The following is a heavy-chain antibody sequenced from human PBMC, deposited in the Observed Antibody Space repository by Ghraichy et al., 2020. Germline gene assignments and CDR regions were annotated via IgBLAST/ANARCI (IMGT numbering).Heavy chain of an antibody. V-gene: IGHV4-61*02. CDR2: IYTSGST. J-gene: IGHJ4*02. D-gene: IGHD2-15*01. Sequence: SETLSLTCTVSGGSISSGSYYWSWIRQPAGKGLEWIGRIYTSGSTNYNPSLKSRVTISVDTSKNQFSLKLSSVTAADTAVYYCARLYCSGGSCYQDYWGQGTLVTVSS. CDR1: GGSISSGSYY. CDR3: ARLYCSGGSCYQDY.